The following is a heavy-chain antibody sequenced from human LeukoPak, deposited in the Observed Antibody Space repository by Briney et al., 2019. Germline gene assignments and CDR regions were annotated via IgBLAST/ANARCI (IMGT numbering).Heavy chain of an antibody. D-gene: IGHD3-16*01. V-gene: IGHV3-49*04. CDR2: IRRRAYGGIT. Sequence: PGRSLRLSCTASGFIFGDHAMSWVRQAAGKGLECVGFIRRRAYGGITEYATSVRSRFTISRDDSGGIAYLQMNSLNTEDTGVYYCARGPILLWIHNGMDVWGQGTTVIVSS. CDR1: GFIFGDHA. CDR3: ARGPILLWIHNGMDV. J-gene: IGHJ6*02.